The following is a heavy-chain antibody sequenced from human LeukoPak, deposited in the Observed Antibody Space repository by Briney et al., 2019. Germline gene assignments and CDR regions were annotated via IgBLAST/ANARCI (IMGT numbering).Heavy chain of an antibody. CDR2: IKSTSTII. V-gene: IGHV3-48*04. D-gene: IGHD4-11*01. J-gene: IGHJ3*02. CDR3: ARGRGTEDYTQHSFDI. Sequence: PGGSLRLSCVASGFTFSGFSMNWVRQATGTGLEWVSYIKSTSTIIYYADSVKGRFTISRDNAKNSLYLQMNSLRVEDTAVYCARGRGTEDYTQHSFDIWGQGTVVTVSS. CDR1: GFTFSGFS.